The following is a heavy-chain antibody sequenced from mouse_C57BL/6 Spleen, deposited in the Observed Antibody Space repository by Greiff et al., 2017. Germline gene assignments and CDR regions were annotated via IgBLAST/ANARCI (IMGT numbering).Heavy chain of an antibody. CDR2: ISNGSSTI. Sequence: EVKVVESGGGLVKPGGSLKLSCAASGFTFSDYGMHWVRQAPEKGLEWVAYISNGSSTIYYADTVKGRFTISRDNAKITLFLQMTSLRSEDTAMYYCARSGGYDPYYYAMDYWGQGTSVTVSS. CDR3: ARSGGYDPYYYAMDY. CDR1: GFTFSDYG. V-gene: IGHV5-17*01. J-gene: IGHJ4*01. D-gene: IGHD2-2*01.